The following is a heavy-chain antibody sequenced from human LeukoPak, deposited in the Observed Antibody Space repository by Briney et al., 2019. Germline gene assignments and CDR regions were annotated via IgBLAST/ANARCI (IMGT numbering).Heavy chain of an antibody. V-gene: IGHV3-30*02. J-gene: IGHJ4*02. CDR1: GFTFSSYG. Sequence: PGGSLRLSCAASGFTFSSYGMHWVRQAPGKGLEWVAFIRYDGSSKYYADSVKGRFTISRDNSKNTLYLQMNSLRAEDTAVYYCARDSFLGYYYGSGSPDYWGQGTLVTVSS. CDR2: IRYDGSSK. D-gene: IGHD3-10*01. CDR3: ARDSFLGYYYGSGSPDY.